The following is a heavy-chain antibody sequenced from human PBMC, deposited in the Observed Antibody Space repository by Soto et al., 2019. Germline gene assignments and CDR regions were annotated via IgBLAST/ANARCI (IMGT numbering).Heavy chain of an antibody. J-gene: IGHJ5*02. CDR1: GFTLQNYA. D-gene: IGHD3-10*01. V-gene: IGHV3-23*01. CDR2: PIGGHSGT. Sequence: GGSLRLSCTASGFTLQNYAMAWVRQAPGKGLEWVSTPIGGHSGTAYSYSVNGRFTVSRDNSNNCLSLQMNSLGVEDTAMYFCAKGKSTGDIDWFDPWGQGSLVTVSS. CDR3: AKGKSTGDIDWFDP.